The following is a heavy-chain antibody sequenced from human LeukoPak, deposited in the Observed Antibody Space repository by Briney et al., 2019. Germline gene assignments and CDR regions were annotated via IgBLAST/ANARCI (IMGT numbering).Heavy chain of an antibody. CDR1: GYTFASYG. CDR3: ARSHYYGSGSYWFDP. V-gene: IGHV1-18*01. Sequence: ASVKVSCKASGYTFASYGISWVRQAPGQGLEWMGWISAYNGSTNYAQKLQGRVTMTTDTSTSTAYMELRSLRSDDTAVYYCARSHYYGSGSYWFDPWGQGTLVTVSS. D-gene: IGHD3-10*01. J-gene: IGHJ5*02. CDR2: ISAYNGST.